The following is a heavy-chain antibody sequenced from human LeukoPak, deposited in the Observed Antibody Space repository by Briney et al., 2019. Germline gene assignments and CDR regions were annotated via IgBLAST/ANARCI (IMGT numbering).Heavy chain of an antibody. Sequence: SLRLSCAASGFTFDDYAMHWVRQAPGKGLEWVSGISWNSGTIYYADSVKGRFTISRDDAKNSLYLQMHSLRAEDTALYYCAKNPLLAGTIYFDYWGQGTLVTVSS. V-gene: IGHV3-9*01. J-gene: IGHJ4*02. CDR3: AKNPLLAGTIYFDY. CDR1: GFTFDDYA. CDR2: ISWNSGTI. D-gene: IGHD6-19*01.